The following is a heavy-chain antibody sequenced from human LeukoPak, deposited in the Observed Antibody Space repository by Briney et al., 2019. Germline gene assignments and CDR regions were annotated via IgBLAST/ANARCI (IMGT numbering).Heavy chain of an antibody. D-gene: IGHD2-15*01. V-gene: IGHV3-66*02. CDR1: GFTVSGNF. J-gene: IGHJ5*02. CDR2: IYSDGNT. CDR3: ARDLYCSAGSCSS. Sequence: GGSLRLSCAASGFTVSGNFMSWVRQAPGKGLDWVSVIYSDGNTYYADPVRGRFTVSRDNSRDTLYLQMNSLRAEDTAVYYCARDLYCSAGSCSSWGQGTLVTVSS.